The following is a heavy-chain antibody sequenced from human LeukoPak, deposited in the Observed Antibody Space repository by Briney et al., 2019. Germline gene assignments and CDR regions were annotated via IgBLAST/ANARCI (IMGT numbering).Heavy chain of an antibody. Sequence: GGSLRLSCAASGFTFSSYAMSWVREAPGKGLEWVSAISGSGGSTYYADSVKGRFTISRDNSKNTLYLPMNSLRAEDTAVYYCAKARKVTTGPFDYWGQGTLVTVSS. CDR2: ISGSGGST. CDR1: GFTFSSYA. V-gene: IGHV3-23*01. J-gene: IGHJ4*02. D-gene: IGHD4-17*01. CDR3: AKARKVTTGPFDY.